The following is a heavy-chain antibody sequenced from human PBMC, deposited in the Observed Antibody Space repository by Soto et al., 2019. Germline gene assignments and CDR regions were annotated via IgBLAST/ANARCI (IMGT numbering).Heavy chain of an antibody. V-gene: IGHV1-18*01. J-gene: IGHJ6*02. D-gene: IGHD3-3*01. Sequence: ASVKVSCKASGYTFTSYGISWVRQAPGQGLEWMGWISAYNGNTNYAQKLQGRVTMTTDTSTSTAYMELRSLRSDDTAVYYFARAPVFWSGRNWPKTYGMDVWGQGTTVTVS. CDR2: ISAYNGNT. CDR1: GYTFTSYG. CDR3: ARAPVFWSGRNWPKTYGMDV.